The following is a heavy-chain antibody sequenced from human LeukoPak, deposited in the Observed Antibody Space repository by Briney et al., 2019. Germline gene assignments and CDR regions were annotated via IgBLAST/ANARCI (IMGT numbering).Heavy chain of an antibody. Sequence: GGSLRLSCAASGFTFSSYSMNWVRQAPGKGLEWVSYITNGGSTIHHADSVKGRFTISRDNSKNTLYLQMNSLRAEDTAVYYCAKSPSSWYSLYFQHWGQGTLVTVSS. CDR3: AKSPSSWYSLYFQH. D-gene: IGHD6-13*01. CDR1: GFTFSSYS. V-gene: IGHV3-48*01. CDR2: ITNGGSTI. J-gene: IGHJ1*01.